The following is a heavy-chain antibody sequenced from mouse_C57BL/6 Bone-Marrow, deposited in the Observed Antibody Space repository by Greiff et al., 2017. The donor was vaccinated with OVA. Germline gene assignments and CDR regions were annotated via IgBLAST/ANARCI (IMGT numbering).Heavy chain of an antibody. CDR2: IHPNSGST. Sequence: QVQLQQPGAELVKPGASVKLSCKASGYTFTSYWMHWVKQRPGQGLEWIGMIHPNSGSTNYNEKFKSKATLTVDKSSSTAYMQLSSLTSEDSAVYYCASSYDSYYFDYWGQGTTLTVSS. D-gene: IGHD2-4*01. CDR1: GYTFTSYW. V-gene: IGHV1-64*01. CDR3: ASSYDSYYFDY. J-gene: IGHJ2*01.